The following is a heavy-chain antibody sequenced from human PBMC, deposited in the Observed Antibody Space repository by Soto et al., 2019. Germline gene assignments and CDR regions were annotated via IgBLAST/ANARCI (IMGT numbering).Heavy chain of an antibody. J-gene: IGHJ4*02. V-gene: IGHV1-18*01. D-gene: IGHD1-1*01. Sequence: QVHLVQSGAEVKKPGASVKVSCKGSGYGFTTYGITWVRQAPGQGLEWMAWISAHNGNTNYAQKLQGRVTVTRDTTTRTAYMELRSLRSDETAVYYCARGRYGDYWGQGALVNVSS. CDR3: ARGRYGDY. CDR1: GYGFTTYG. CDR2: ISAHNGNT.